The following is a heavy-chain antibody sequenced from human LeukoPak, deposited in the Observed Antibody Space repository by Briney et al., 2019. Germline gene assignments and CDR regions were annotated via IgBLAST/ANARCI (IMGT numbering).Heavy chain of an antibody. D-gene: IGHD6-19*01. J-gene: IGHJ3*02. CDR2: MYGGGPT. V-gene: IGHV3-53*01. CDR1: GFIVSSNY. CDR3: ARVSSDWYPAFDI. Sequence: GGSLRLSCAASGFIVSSNYMSWVRQAPGKGLEWVSVMYGGGPTYNADSVKGRFTISRDNSKDTLYLQMNSLRAEDTALYYCARVSSDWYPAFDIWGQGTMVIVSS.